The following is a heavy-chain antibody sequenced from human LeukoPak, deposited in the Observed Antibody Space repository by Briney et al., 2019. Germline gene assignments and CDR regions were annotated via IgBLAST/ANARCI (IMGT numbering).Heavy chain of an antibody. Sequence: GGSVKVSCKASGYTFTSYDINWVRQATGQGREGMGWMNPNSGNTGYAQKFQGRVTITADKSTSTAYMELSSLRSEDTAVYYGATPYSSSWYVDAFDYWGQGTLVTVSS. CDR2: MNPNSGNT. V-gene: IGHV1-8*03. J-gene: IGHJ4*02. CDR3: ATPYSSSWYVDAFDY. CDR1: GYTFTSYD. D-gene: IGHD6-13*01.